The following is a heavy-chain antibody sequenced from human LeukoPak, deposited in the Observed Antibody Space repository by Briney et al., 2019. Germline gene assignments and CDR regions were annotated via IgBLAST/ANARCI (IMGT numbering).Heavy chain of an antibody. CDR1: GFTVSSNY. Sequence: GGSLRLSCAASGFTVSSNYMSWVRQAPGKGLEWVSVIYSGGTTHYADSVKGRFTISRDNTRNSLFLQMNSLRAEDTAVYYCARGDAFDIWGRGTMVTVSS. CDR3: ARGDAFDI. V-gene: IGHV3-66*01. J-gene: IGHJ3*02. CDR2: IYSGGTT.